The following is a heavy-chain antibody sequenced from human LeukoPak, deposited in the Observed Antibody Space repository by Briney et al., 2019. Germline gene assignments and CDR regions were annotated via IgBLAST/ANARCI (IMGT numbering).Heavy chain of an antibody. CDR1: GFTFSSYS. Sequence: GGSLRLSCAASGFTFSSYSMNWVRQAPGKGLEWVSSISSSSSYIYYADSAKGRFTISRDNAKNSLYLQMNSLRAEDTAVYYCARARGRYDILTGPSPQDYWGQGTLVTVSS. CDR2: ISSSSSYI. V-gene: IGHV3-21*01. J-gene: IGHJ4*02. D-gene: IGHD3-9*01. CDR3: ARARGRYDILTGPSPQDY.